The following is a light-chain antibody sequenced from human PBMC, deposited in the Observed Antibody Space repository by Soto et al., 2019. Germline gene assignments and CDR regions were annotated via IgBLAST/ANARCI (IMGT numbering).Light chain of an antibody. Sequence: QSVLTQPPSVSASPGQQVTISCSGSSSNIGVTSGSWYQQPPEAAPKLLIYENDKRPSGIPDRFSGSKSGTSATLGITGLQTGDEADYYCGTWDSSLSADVFGTGTKVTVL. CDR3: GTWDSSLSADV. CDR1: SSNIGVTS. CDR2: END. J-gene: IGLJ1*01. V-gene: IGLV1-51*02.